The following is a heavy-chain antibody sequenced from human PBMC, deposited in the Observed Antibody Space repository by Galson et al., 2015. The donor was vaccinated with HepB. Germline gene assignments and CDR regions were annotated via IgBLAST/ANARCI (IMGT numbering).Heavy chain of an antibody. CDR2: IRSKATNYAD. D-gene: IGHD6-25*01. CDR3: VRSGDFSGYSSG. J-gene: IGHJ4*02. Sequence: SLRLSCAASGFTFSGSAIHWVRQASGRGPEWIGPIRSKATNYADLYVPSLKVRFTISRDDSKNMAYLHMRSLKTDDTAVYYCVRSGDFSGYSSGWGQGTLVTVSS. CDR1: GFTFSGSA. V-gene: IGHV3-73*01.